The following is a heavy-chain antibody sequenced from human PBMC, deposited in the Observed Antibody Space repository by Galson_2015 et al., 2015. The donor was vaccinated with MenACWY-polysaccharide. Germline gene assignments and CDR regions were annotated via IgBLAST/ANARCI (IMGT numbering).Heavy chain of an antibody. CDR1: GFTLKNYW. CDR2: IKEDGTEK. CDR3: VRDMGYSYGHGLDY. D-gene: IGHD5-18*01. Sequence: SLRLSCAASGFTLKNYWMTWVRQAPGKGLEWVANIKEDGTEKNYVDSVKGRFTISRDNAKNSLYLQMNSLRAEDTAVYYCVRDMGYSYGHGLDYWGQGSLVSVSS. J-gene: IGHJ4*02. V-gene: IGHV3-7*01.